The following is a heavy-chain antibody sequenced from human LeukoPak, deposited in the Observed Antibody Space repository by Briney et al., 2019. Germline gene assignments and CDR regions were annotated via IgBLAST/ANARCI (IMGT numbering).Heavy chain of an antibody. Sequence: SVKVSCKASGGTFSSYAISWVRQAPGQGLEWMGGIIPIFGTANYAQKFQGRVTITADESTSTAYMELSSLRSEDTAVYYCAIGYDILTGYYPRGKIDPWGQGTLVTVSS. CDR1: GGTFSSYA. J-gene: IGHJ5*02. CDR2: IIPIFGTA. V-gene: IGHV1-69*13. D-gene: IGHD3-9*01. CDR3: AIGYDILTGYYPRGKIDP.